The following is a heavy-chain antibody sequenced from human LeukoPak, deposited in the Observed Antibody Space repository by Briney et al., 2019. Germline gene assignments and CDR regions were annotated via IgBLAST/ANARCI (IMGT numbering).Heavy chain of an antibody. J-gene: IGHJ5*02. V-gene: IGHV3-53*01. Sequence: PGGSLSLSCAASGFTISSNYMSWVRQAPGKGLEWVSVIYSGGSTYYADSVQGRFTISRDNSKTTLYLQMNSLRAEDTALYYCARTWFGESHNWFDPWGQGTLVTVSS. CDR1: GFTISSNY. D-gene: IGHD3-10*01. CDR2: IYSGGST. CDR3: ARTWFGESHNWFDP.